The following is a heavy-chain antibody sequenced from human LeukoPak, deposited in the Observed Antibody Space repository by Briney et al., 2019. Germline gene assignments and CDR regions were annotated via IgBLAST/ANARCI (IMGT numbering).Heavy chain of an antibody. CDR1: GGSFSDYS. CDR2: MNHHGIT. Sequence: SETLSLTCAVYGGSFSDYSWSWLRQSPGKGLEWLGEMNHHGITTYNPSLKSRITISVDPSNNQFSLNLRTMTAADTAVYFCARVGLQSFDRVLRVPYYFDYWGQGTLVAVSS. D-gene: IGHD3-9*01. CDR3: ARVGLQSFDRVLRVPYYFDY. J-gene: IGHJ4*02. V-gene: IGHV4-34*01.